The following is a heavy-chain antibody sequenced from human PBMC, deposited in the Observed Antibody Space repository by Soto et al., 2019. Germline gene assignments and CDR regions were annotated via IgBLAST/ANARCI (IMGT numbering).Heavy chain of an antibody. CDR2: ISAYNGNT. D-gene: IGHD2-2*01. J-gene: IGHJ4*02. CDR1: GYTFTSYG. V-gene: IGHV1-18*01. Sequence: GDSVKVSCKASGYTFTSYGISWVRQAPGQGLEWMGWISAYNGNTNYAQKLQGRVTMTTDTSTSTAYMELRSLRSDDTAVYYCARAGRIVVVPAANKREIDYWGQGTLVTVSS. CDR3: ARAGRIVVVPAANKREIDY.